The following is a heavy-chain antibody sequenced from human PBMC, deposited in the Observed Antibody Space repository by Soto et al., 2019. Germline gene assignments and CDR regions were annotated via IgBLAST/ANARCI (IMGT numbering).Heavy chain of an antibody. J-gene: IGHJ4*02. V-gene: IGHV4-59*01. CDR2: IHYNGNT. CDR3: ARVGNLGTWLQPLDF. CDR1: GDSIRASY. Sequence: PSETRSHTCTVSGDSIRASYWSWVRQPPGKGLEWIGNIHYNGNTKYSPSLKSRVTMSVDTSKNHFSLRLISVTAADTAIYFCARVGNLGTWLQPLDFWGQGTLVTVSS. D-gene: IGHD5-12*01.